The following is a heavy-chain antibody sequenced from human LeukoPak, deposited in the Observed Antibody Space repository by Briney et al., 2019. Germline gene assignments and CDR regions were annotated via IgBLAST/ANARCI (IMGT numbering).Heavy chain of an antibody. V-gene: IGHV3-48*01. D-gene: IGHD3-10*01. J-gene: IGHJ4*02. CDR1: GLTISSYS. CDR3: ARALWFGETFPAY. CDR2: ISSSSSTI. Sequence: PGGSLSPTCAASGLTISSYSLKWVRQAPRKGLQLVSYISSSSSTIYYADCVKGRFTISRDNAKNSLYLQMNSLRAEDTAVYYCARALWFGETFPAYWGQGTLVTVSS.